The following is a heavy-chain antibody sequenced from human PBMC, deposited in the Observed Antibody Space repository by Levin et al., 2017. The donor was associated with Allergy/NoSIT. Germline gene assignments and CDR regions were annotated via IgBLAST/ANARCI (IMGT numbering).Heavy chain of an antibody. V-gene: IGHV4-4*02. CDR1: GDSISSSNW. CDR2: IYHSGTT. D-gene: IGHD6-19*01. CDR3: AQHSWAVAGNPSFDH. J-gene: IGHJ4*02. Sequence: PSETLSLTCAVSGDSISSSNWWSWVRQPPGKGLEWVGEIYHSGTTNYNPSLKSRVTISVDKSMQQFSLKLSSVTAADTAVYYCAQHSWAVAGNPSFDHWGQGALVTVSS.